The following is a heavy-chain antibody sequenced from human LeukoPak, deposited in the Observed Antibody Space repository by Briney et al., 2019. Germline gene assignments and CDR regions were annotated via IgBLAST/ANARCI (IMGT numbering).Heavy chain of an antibody. CDR1: GFTFSSCS. D-gene: IGHD3-22*01. J-gene: IGHJ4*02. Sequence: GGSLRLSCAASGFTFSSCSMNWVRQAPGKGLEWVSSISSSSYIYYADSVKGRFTISRDNAKNSLYLQMNSLRAEDTAVYYCARDRRQGYYYDSSGYFDYWGQGTLVTVSS. CDR3: ARDRRQGYYYDSSGYFDY. CDR2: ISSSSYI. V-gene: IGHV3-21*01.